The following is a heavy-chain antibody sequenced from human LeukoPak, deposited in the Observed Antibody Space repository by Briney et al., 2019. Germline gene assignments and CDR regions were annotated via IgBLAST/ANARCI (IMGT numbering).Heavy chain of an antibody. CDR2: INHSGST. D-gene: IGHD6-19*01. J-gene: IGHJ4*02. Sequence: SETLSLTCAVYGGSFSGYHWSWIRQPPGKGLEWIGEINHSGSTNYNPSLKSRVTISVDTSKNQFSLKLSSVTAADTAVYYCARLSRKRQWSSKAHPSFDYWGQGTLVTVSS. CDR1: GGSFSGYH. V-gene: IGHV4-34*01. CDR3: ARLSRKRQWSSKAHPSFDY.